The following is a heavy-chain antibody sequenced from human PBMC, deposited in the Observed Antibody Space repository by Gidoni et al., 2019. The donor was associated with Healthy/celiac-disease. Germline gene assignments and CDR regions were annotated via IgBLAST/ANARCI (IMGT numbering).Heavy chain of an antibody. D-gene: IGHD6-19*01. CDR3: AKGRIAVAGAYFQH. CDR2: ISWNSGSI. V-gene: IGHV3-9*01. J-gene: IGHJ1*01. Sequence: EVQLVESGGGLVQPGRSLRLSCAASGFTFDDYAMHWVRQAPGKGLEWVSGISWNSGSIGYADSVKGRFTISRDNAKNSLYLQMNSLRAEDTALYYCAKGRIAVAGAYFQHWGQGTLVTVSS. CDR1: GFTFDDYA.